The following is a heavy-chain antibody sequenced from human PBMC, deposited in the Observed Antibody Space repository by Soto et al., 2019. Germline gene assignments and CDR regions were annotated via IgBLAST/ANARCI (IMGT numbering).Heavy chain of an antibody. CDR3: ARSPRLVEGKWYFDY. V-gene: IGHV4-4*02. J-gene: IGHJ4*02. D-gene: IGHD6-25*01. CDR2: ILHTGHT. CDR1: GDSFSSSNW. Sequence: QVQLQESGPGLVKPSGTLSLTCGVSGDSFSSSNWWTWIRQPPGKGLEWIGDILHTGHTDYSPSRRGRITISIDTSKKEFSLNLTSVTATDPAGYYCARSPRLVEGKWYFDYWGPGALVTVSS.